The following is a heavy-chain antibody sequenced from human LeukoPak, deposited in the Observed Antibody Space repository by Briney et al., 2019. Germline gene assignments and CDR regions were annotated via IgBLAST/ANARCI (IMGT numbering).Heavy chain of an antibody. CDR3: ARDGGYHYYYNYMDV. CDR2: INSDGSST. J-gene: IGHJ6*03. V-gene: IGHV3-74*03. D-gene: IGHD5-12*01. CDR1: GFTFSSYW. Sequence: GGSLGLSCAASGFTFSSYWMHWVRQAPGKGLVWVSRINSDGSSTLYADSVKGRFTISRDNAKNTVYLQMNSLRAEDTAVYYCARDGGYHYYYNYMDVWGKGTTVTVSS.